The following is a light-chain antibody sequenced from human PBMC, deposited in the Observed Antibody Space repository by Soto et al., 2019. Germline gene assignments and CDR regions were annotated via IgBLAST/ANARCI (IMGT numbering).Light chain of an antibody. J-gene: IGKJ5*01. CDR1: QTVSITY. CDR3: QQYGSSPLIS. Sequence: EIVLTQSPATLSLSPGERATLSCRASQTVSITYSTWYQQKPGQAPRLLIFGASKRATGIPDRFSGSGSGRDFTLTISGLEPEDFAVYYCQQYGSSPLISFGQGTRLEIK. V-gene: IGKV3-20*01. CDR2: GAS.